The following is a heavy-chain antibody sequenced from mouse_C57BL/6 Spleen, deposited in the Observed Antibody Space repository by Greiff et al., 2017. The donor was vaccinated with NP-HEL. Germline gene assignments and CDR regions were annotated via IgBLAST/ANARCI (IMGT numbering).Heavy chain of an antibody. CDR1: GFTFSSYA. V-gene: IGHV5-4*03. J-gene: IGHJ4*01. CDR3: ANYGNYVLYAMDY. Sequence: EVKLVESGGGLVKPGGSLKLSCAASGFTFSSYAMSWVRQTPEKRLEWVATISDGGSYTYYPDNVRGRFTISRDNAKNNLYLQMSHLKSEDTAMYYCANYGNYVLYAMDYWGQGTSVTVSS. D-gene: IGHD2-1*01. CDR2: ISDGGSYT.